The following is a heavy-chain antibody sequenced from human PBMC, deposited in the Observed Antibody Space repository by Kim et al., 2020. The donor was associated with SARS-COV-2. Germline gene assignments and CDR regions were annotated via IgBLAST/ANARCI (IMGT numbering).Heavy chain of an antibody. V-gene: IGHV3-30*18. D-gene: IGHD3-22*01. CDR1: GFTFSSYG. Sequence: GGSLRLSCAASGFTFSSYGMHWVRQAPGKGLEWVAVISYDGSNKYYADSVKGRFTISRDNSKNTLYLQMNSLRAEDTAVYYCAKDQSNAHPMIVVGRVDYWGQGTLVTVSS. CDR2: ISYDGSNK. J-gene: IGHJ4*02. CDR3: AKDQSNAHPMIVVGRVDY.